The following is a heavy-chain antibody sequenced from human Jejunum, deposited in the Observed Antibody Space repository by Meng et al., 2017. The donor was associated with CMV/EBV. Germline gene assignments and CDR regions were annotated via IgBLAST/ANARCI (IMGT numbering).Heavy chain of an antibody. V-gene: IGHV3-30-3*01. CDR2: ISYDGGNK. CDR3: ARDRTSVVVPAALLY. Sequence: FTFSRYPMQWVRQAPGKGLEWVAVISYDGGNKYYADSVKDRFTISRDNSNNPLYLQLDSLRAEDTAVYYCARDRTSVVVPAALLYWGQGTRVTVSS. D-gene: IGHD2-2*01. CDR1: FTFSRYP. J-gene: IGHJ4*02.